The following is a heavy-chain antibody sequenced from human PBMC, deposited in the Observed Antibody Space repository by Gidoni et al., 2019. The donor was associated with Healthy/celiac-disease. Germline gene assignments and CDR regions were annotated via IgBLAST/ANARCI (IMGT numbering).Heavy chain of an antibody. V-gene: IGHV1-69*06. D-gene: IGHD2-15*01. CDR3: ARESYGGNNWYFDL. CDR2: IIPIFGTA. J-gene: IGHJ2*01. Sequence: QVQLVQSVSEVTKPVSSVKVSCKASAGTFSSYGISWVRQAAGEVLEWMGGIIPIFGTANYAQKFQGRVTITADKSTSTAYMELSSLRSEDTAVYYCARESYGGNNWYFDLWGRGTLVTVSS. CDR1: AGTFSSYG.